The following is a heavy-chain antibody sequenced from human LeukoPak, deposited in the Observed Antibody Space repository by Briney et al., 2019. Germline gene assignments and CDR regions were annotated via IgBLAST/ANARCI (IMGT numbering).Heavy chain of an antibody. CDR1: GFTFSSYA. Sequence: QSGGSLRLSCAASGFTFSSYAMSWVRQAPGKGPEWVSAIGGRGGSTYYADSLGGRFTISRDNSKDMLYLQMNSLKVEDTATYYCGKEGGAWGQGTKVTVPS. CDR3: GKEGGA. D-gene: IGHD3-16*01. V-gene: IGHV3-23*01. CDR2: IGGRGGST. J-gene: IGHJ5*02.